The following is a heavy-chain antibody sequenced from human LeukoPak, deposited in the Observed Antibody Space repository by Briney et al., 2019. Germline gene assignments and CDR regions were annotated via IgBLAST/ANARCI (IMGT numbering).Heavy chain of an antibody. V-gene: IGHV3-74*01. CDR2: IDHDGINT. J-gene: IGHJ4*02. D-gene: IGHD3-16*01. CDR1: GFTFSTYW. CDR3: AKDLHWESILGGANLDY. Sequence: GGSLRLSCAASGFTFSTYWMHWVRQAPGKGLVWVSRIDHDGINTYYADSVKGRFTISRDNSKNTLYLQMNSLRAKDTAVYYCAKDLHWESILGGANLDYWGQGTLVTVSS.